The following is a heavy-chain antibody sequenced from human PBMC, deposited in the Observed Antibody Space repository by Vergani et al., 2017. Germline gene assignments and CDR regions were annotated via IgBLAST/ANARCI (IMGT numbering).Heavy chain of an antibody. D-gene: IGHD1-20*01. V-gene: IGHV3-30-3*01. Sequence: QEQLVESGGGMVQPGSSLRLSCAASDSTFRRYYYHWVRQVPGKGLEWVALISSDGSDKFYADSVKGRFTISRDNYKTTLSLKLSGLRPDDTAIYYCARGGPYNWVNGRWLDPWGQGTLVTVSS. J-gene: IGHJ5*02. CDR1: DSTFRRYY. CDR3: ARGGPYNWVNGRWLDP. CDR2: ISSDGSDK.